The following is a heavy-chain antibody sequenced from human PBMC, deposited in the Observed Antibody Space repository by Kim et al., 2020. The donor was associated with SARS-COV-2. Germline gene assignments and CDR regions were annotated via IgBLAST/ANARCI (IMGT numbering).Heavy chain of an antibody. V-gene: IGHV3-9*01. Sequence: VKGRFTISRDNAKNSLYLQMNRLRAEDTALYYCAKGGWGIATIPYYFDYWGQGTLVTVSS. D-gene: IGHD2-21*01. CDR3: AKGGWGIATIPYYFDY. J-gene: IGHJ4*02.